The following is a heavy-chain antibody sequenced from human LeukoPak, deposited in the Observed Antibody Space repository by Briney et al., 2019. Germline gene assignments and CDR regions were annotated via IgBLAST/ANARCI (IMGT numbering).Heavy chain of an antibody. CDR1: GFPFSNYV. D-gene: IGHD3-10*01. CDR2: SSGSGGST. J-gene: IGHJ5*01. V-gene: IGHV3-23*01. Sequence: QPGGSLRLSCAASGFPFSNYVMSWVRQAPEEGLQWVSSSSGSGGSTYYADSVKGRFTISRDSSKKTVYLQMNSLRDEDTAVYFCAKGASPDYYGSGRFDFWGQGILVTVSS. CDR3: AKGASPDYYGSGRFDF.